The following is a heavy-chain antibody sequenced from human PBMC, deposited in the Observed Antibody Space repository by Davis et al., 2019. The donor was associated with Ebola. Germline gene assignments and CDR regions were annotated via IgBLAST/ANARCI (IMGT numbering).Heavy chain of an antibody. V-gene: IGHV4-39*01. J-gene: IGHJ6*04. CDR1: GGSISSSSYY. CDR3: ARVAVGKDYYYYGMDV. CDR2: IYYSGST. D-gene: IGHD1-26*01. Sequence: MPSETLSLTCTVSGGSISSSSYYWGWIRQPPGKGLEWIGSIYYSGSTYYNPSLKSRVTISVDTSKNQFSLKLSSVTAADTAVYYCARVAVGKDYYYYGMDVWGKGTTVTVSS.